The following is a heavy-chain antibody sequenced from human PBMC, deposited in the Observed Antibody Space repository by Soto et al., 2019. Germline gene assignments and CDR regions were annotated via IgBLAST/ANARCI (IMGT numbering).Heavy chain of an antibody. CDR1: GFTFSSYA. Sequence: PGGSLRLSCAASGFTFSSYAMSWVRQAPGKGLEWVGRIKSRTDGGTTDYAAPVKGRFTISRDDSKNTLYLQMNSLKTEDTAVYYCTTEDEIMLIIDYRSQGTLVTVSS. V-gene: IGHV3-15*01. CDR3: TTEDEIMLIIDY. J-gene: IGHJ4*02. CDR2: IKSRTDGGTT. D-gene: IGHD2-8*01.